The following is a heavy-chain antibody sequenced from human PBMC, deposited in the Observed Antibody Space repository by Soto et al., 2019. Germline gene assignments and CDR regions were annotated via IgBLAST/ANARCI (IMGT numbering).Heavy chain of an antibody. CDR3: ARDGYYDSSGYHYGDP. CDR2: ISAYNGNT. CDR1: GYTFTSYG. Sequence: QVQLVQSVAEVKKPGASVKVSCKASGYTFTSYGISWVRQAPGQGLEWMGWISAYNGNTNYAQKLQGRVTMTTDTSTSTAYKELRSLRSDDTAVYYCARDGYYDSSGYHYGDPWGQGTLVTVSS. V-gene: IGHV1-18*01. D-gene: IGHD3-22*01. J-gene: IGHJ5*02.